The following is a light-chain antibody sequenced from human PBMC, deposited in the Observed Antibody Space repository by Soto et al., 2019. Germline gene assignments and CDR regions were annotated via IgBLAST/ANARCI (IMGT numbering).Light chain of an antibody. CDR3: QQTFSPPYT. V-gene: IGKV1-39*01. CDR2: VAS. Sequence: DIQMTQSRSSLSASVGDTVTITCRASQSISNSLSWYQQKPGKAPKFLIYVASTLQRGVPSRFSGSGSGTDFTLTISSLQPEDVATYYCQQTFSPPYTLGQGPKLEIK. CDR1: QSISNS. J-gene: IGKJ2*01.